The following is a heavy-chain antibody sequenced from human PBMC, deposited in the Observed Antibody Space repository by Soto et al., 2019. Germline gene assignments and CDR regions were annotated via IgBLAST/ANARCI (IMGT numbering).Heavy chain of an antibody. CDR2: IYYSGST. D-gene: IGHD3-3*01. Sequence: SETLSLTCTVSGGSISSGGYYWSWIRQHPGKGLEWIGYIYYSGSTYYNPSLKSRVTISVDTSKNQFSLKLSSVTAADTAVYYCARFWGVIPYYHYVMDVCGQGSSVPVSS. V-gene: IGHV4-31*03. CDR3: ARFWGVIPYYHYVMDV. CDR1: GGSISSGGYY. J-gene: IGHJ6*02.